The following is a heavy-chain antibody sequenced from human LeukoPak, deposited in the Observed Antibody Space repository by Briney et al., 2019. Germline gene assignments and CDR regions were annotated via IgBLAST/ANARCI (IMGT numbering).Heavy chain of an antibody. CDR2: INSDGSST. CDR3: ARALRIAVAGASDFDY. V-gene: IGHV3-74*01. CDR1: GFTFSSYE. D-gene: IGHD6-19*01. J-gene: IGHJ4*02. Sequence: GGSLRLSCAASGFTFSSYEMNWVRQAPGKGLVWVSRINSDGSSTSYADSVKGRFTISRDNAKNTLYLQMNSLRAEDTAVYYCARALRIAVAGASDFDYWGQGTLVTVSS.